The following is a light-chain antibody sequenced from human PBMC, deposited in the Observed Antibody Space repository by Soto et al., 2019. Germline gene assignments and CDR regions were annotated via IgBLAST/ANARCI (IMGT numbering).Light chain of an antibody. CDR2: SDN. CDR1: NSNIGSNT. Sequence: QSVLTQSPSASGSPGQRVTISCSGSNSNIGSNTVSWYQQLPGTAPKSLIYSDNQRPSGVPDRISGSRSGTSASLAISGLQSDDEAEYYCAAWDDILRGRVFGGGTKVTVL. J-gene: IGLJ2*01. V-gene: IGLV1-44*01. CDR3: AAWDDILRGRV.